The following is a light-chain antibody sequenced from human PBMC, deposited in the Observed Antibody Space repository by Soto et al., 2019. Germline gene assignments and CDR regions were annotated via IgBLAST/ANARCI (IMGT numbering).Light chain of an antibody. Sequence: EIVLTQSPGTLSLSPGERATLSCRASQSISSSLGWYQQKPGQAPRLLIFGASNRATGIPDRFSGSGFGTDFTLTISRLEPEDFAVYFCQQYGTSLLTFGGGTKVEIK. CDR1: QSISSS. CDR3: QQYGTSLLT. CDR2: GAS. J-gene: IGKJ4*01. V-gene: IGKV3-20*01.